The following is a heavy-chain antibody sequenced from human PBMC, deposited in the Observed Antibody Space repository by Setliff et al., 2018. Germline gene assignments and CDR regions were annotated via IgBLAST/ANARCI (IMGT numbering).Heavy chain of an antibody. Sequence: SETLSLTCTVSGGSISSSSYYWSWVRQPPGKGLEWIGTMFYTGSAYYTPSLKSRLIISVDAPDNQFSVKLSSVTAADTAVYYCARHKSNGSGSYPSLYMDVWGKGIMVTVSS. CDR2: MFYTGSA. D-gene: IGHD3-10*01. V-gene: IGHV4-39*01. CDR3: ARHKSNGSGSYPSLYMDV. J-gene: IGHJ6*03. CDR1: GGSISSSSYY.